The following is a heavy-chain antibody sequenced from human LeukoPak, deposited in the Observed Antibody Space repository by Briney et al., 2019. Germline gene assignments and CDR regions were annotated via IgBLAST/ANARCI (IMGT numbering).Heavy chain of an antibody. CDR2: ISGSGGST. J-gene: IGHJ6*02. Sequence: GGSLRLSCAASGFTFSSYAMSWVRQAPGKGLEWVSAISGSGGSTYYADSVKGRFTISRDNSKNTLYLQMNSLRAEDTAVYYCAKVYCSGGSCYSYYYYYYSMDVWGQGTTVTVSS. CDR3: AKVYCSGGSCYSYYYYYYSMDV. V-gene: IGHV3-23*01. D-gene: IGHD2-15*01. CDR1: GFTFSSYA.